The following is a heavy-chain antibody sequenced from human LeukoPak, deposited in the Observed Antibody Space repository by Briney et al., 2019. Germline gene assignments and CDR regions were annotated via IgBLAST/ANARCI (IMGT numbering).Heavy chain of an antibody. D-gene: IGHD2/OR15-2a*01. CDR3: ARTEYCNTTTCKYASI. CDR2: INSDGSTT. V-gene: IGHV3-74*01. Sequence: GGSLRLSCAASGFTFSDNWMLWVRQAPGKGLVWVSYINSDGSTTNYADSVKGRITISRDNARNTLYLQMNSLRVEDTAVYYCARTEYCNTTTCKYASIWGQGTMVTVSS. J-gene: IGHJ3*02. CDR1: GFTFSDNW.